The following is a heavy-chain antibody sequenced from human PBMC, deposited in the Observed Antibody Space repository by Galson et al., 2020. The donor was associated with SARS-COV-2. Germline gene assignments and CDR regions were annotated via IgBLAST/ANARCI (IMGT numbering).Heavy chain of an antibody. CDR2: ISSSSSFI. Sequence: GGSLRLSCAASGFTFSSYSMNWVRQAPGKGLEWVSSISSSSSFIYYADSLKGRFTISRDNAKNSLYLQMNSLRAEDTAVYYCARGWGYSGSYQDYWGQGTLVTVSS. D-gene: IGHD1-26*01. J-gene: IGHJ4*02. CDR3: ARGWGYSGSYQDY. CDR1: GFTFSSYS. V-gene: IGHV3-21*01.